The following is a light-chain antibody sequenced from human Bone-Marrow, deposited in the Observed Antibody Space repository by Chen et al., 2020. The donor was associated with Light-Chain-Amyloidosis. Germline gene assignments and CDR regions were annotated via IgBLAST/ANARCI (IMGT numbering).Light chain of an antibody. Sequence: SYVLTQPSSVSVAPGQTATIACGGNNIGSTSVHWYQQTPGKAPLLVVYDDSDRPSGIPERLSGSNSGNTATLTSSRVEAGDEADYDCQVWDRSSDRPVFGGGTKLTVL. CDR2: DDS. CDR3: QVWDRSSDRPV. CDR1: NIGSTS. V-gene: IGLV3-21*02. J-gene: IGLJ3*02.